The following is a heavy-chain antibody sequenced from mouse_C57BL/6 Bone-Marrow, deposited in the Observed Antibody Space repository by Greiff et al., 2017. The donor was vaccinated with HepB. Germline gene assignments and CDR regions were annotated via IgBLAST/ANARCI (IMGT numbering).Heavy chain of an antibody. J-gene: IGHJ2*01. CDR3: ARWRSFYDGYYDY. CDR1: GYTFTSYD. V-gene: IGHV1-85*01. Sequence: VQLQQSGPELVKPGASVKLSCKASGYTFTSYDINWVKQMPGQGLEWIGWIYPRDGSTKYNEKFKGKATLTVDTSSSTAYMELHSLTSEDSAVYFCARWRSFYDGYYDYWCQGTTLTVSS. CDR2: IYPRDGST. D-gene: IGHD2-3*01.